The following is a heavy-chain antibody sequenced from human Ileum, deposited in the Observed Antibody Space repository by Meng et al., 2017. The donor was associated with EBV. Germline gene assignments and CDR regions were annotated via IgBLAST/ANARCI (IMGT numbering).Heavy chain of an antibody. CDR1: GSSISSSNYY. CDR2: IYHSGSP. V-gene: IGHV4-39*01. Sequence: QLQLQESGPGLVKPSETLSLTCTVSGSSISSSNYYWDWFRQPPGKGLEWIGAIYHSGSPSYNPSLQSRVTMFVDTSKNQFSLMLTSVTATDTAVYYCARRRGGSGRDCWGQGTLVTVSS. CDR3: ARRRGGSGRDC. D-gene: IGHD3-10*01. J-gene: IGHJ4*02.